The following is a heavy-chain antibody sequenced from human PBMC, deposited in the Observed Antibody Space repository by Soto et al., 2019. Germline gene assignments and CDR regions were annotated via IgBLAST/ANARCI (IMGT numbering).Heavy chain of an antibody. CDR3: ARTLHGERYPFDY. D-gene: IGHD2-21*01. CDR2: IYYSGST. J-gene: IGHJ4*02. CDR1: GGSISSGDYY. Sequence: LSLTCTVSGGSISSGDYYWSWIRQPPGKGLEWIGYIYYSGSTYYNPSLKSRVTISVDTSKNQFSLKLSSVTAADTAVYYCARTLHGERYPFDYWGQGTLVTVSS. V-gene: IGHV4-30-4*01.